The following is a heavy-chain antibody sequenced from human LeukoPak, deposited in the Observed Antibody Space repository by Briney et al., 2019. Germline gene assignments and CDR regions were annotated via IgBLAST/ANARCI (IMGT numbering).Heavy chain of an antibody. CDR1: EFTFSGSA. CDR3: TRYHCSSTSCYPFGDY. V-gene: IGHV3-73*01. Sequence: GGSLKLSCAASEFTFSGSAMHWVRQASGKGLEWVGRIRSKANSYATAYAASVKGRFTISRDVSKNTAYLQMNSLKTEDTAVYYCTRYHCSSTSCYPFGDYWGQGTLVTVSS. J-gene: IGHJ4*02. CDR2: IRSKANSYAT. D-gene: IGHD2-2*01.